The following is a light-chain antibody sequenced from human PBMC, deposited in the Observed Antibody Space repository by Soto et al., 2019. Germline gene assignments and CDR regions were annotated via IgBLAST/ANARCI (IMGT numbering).Light chain of an antibody. J-gene: IGKJ1*01. Sequence: VLTQSPGTLSLSPGERATLSCRASQSVSSGDFAWFQQKPGQAPRLLIYGASNRATGIPERFSGSGSGTDFTLTISKLEPEDFAVYYCQQYGRSPWTFGQGTKVEIK. CDR3: QQYGRSPWT. CDR1: QSVSSGD. V-gene: IGKV3-20*01. CDR2: GAS.